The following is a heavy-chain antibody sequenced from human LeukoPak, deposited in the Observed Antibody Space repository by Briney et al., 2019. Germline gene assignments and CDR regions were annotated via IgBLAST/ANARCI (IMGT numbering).Heavy chain of an antibody. V-gene: IGHV3-30*03. CDR3: ARARAETYWFFDY. CDR1: GFTFSSYG. J-gene: IGHJ4*02. CDR2: ISYDGSNK. D-gene: IGHD2-8*02. Sequence: PGRSLRLSCAASGFTFSSYGMHWVRQAPGKGLEWVAVISYDGSNKYYADSVKGRFTISGDNSKNTLYLQMNSLRAEDTAVYYCARARAETYWFFDYWGQGTLVTVSS.